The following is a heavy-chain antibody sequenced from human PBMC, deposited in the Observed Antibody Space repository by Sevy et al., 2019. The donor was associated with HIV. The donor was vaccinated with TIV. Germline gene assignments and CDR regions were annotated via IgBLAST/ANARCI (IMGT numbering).Heavy chain of an antibody. V-gene: IGHV3-30*04. J-gene: IGHJ6*02. D-gene: IGHD3-3*01. CDR2: ISYDGSKK. Sequence: GGSLRLSCAASGFTFSIYAIHWVRQAPGNGLEWVAVISYDGSKKYYVDSVKGRFTISRDNSKNTLYLQMNSLRAEDTAVYYCARDRLGITISAEWGGGMDVWGQGTTVTVSS. CDR3: ARDRLGITISAEWGGGMDV. CDR1: GFTFSIYA.